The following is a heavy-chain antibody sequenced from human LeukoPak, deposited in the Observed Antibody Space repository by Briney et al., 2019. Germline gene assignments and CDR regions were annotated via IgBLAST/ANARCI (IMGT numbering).Heavy chain of an antibody. CDR3: ARDRTNSGGWHPFFDY. D-gene: IGHD6-19*01. V-gene: IGHV1-3*01. J-gene: IGHJ4*02. CDR1: GYTFTSYA. Sequence: GASVKVSCKASGYTFTSYAMHWVRQAPGQRLEWMGWINAGNGNTKYSQKFQGRVTITRDTSASTAYMELSSLRSEDTAVYYCARDRTNSGGWHPFFDYWGQGTLVAVSS. CDR2: INAGNGNT.